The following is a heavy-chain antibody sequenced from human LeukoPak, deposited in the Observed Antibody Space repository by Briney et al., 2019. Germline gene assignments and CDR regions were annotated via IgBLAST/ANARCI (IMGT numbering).Heavy chain of an antibody. CDR2: INHSGST. J-gene: IGHJ4*02. CDR3: ARGIYYDSSGPDY. D-gene: IGHD3-22*01. V-gene: IGHV4-34*01. Sequence: SETLSLTCAVYGGSFSGYYWSWIRQPPGKGLEWIGEINHSGSTDYNPSLKSRVTISVDTSKNQFSLKLSSVTAADTAVYYCARGIYYDSSGPDYWGQGTLVTVSS. CDR1: GGSFSGYY.